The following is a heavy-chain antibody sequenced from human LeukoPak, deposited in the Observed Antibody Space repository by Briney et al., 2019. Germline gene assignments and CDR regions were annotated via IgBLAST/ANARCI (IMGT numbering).Heavy chain of an antibody. J-gene: IGHJ4*02. Sequence: GRSLRLSCAASGFTFSSYAMHWVRQAPGRGLEWVAVISYDGSNKYYADSVKGRFTISRDNSKNTLYLQMNSLRAEDTAVYYCAREWGDHGSSSCFDYWGQGTLVTVSS. D-gene: IGHD6-6*01. V-gene: IGHV3-30*01. CDR1: GFTFSSYA. CDR2: ISYDGSNK. CDR3: AREWGDHGSSSCFDY.